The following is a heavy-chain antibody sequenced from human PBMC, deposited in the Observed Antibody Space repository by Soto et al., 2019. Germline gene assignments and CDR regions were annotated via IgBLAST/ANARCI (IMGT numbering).Heavy chain of an antibody. CDR1: GFTFSSYA. Sequence: EVQLLESGGGLVQPGGSLRLSCAASGFTFSSYAMSWVRQAPGKGLEWVSTISGSYSSTYYADSVKGRFTISRDNSKNTLYRQMNSLRAEDTAIYSCAKDQYGDSNWFDPWGQGTLVTVSS. J-gene: IGHJ5*02. CDR2: ISGSYSST. CDR3: AKDQYGDSNWFDP. D-gene: IGHD4-17*01. V-gene: IGHV3-23*01.